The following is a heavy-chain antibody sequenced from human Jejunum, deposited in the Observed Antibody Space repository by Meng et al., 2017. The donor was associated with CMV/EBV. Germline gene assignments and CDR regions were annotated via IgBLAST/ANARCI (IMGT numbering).Heavy chain of an antibody. J-gene: IGHJ4*02. CDR3: ARLTQMSGGSKYLEY. V-gene: IGHV5-51*01. CDR1: YSFNTKW. Sequence: YSFNTKWIAWVRQMPGKGLEYMEIIYPGDSETRNSPSFQGHVTFSADRSISTAYLQWNTLKASDTAMYYCARLTQMSGGSKYLEYWGQGTLVTVSS. D-gene: IGHD3-16*01. CDR2: IYPGDSET.